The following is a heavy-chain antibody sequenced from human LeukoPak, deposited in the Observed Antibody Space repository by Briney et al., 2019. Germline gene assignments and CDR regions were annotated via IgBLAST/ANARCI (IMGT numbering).Heavy chain of an antibody. CDR3: TRSGYCSGGNCNSYFDS. CDR1: GFTFSTYW. V-gene: IGHV3-74*01. J-gene: IGHJ4*02. CDR2: INSDETTT. Sequence: GTSLRLSCAASGFTFSTYWMHWVRQAPGKGLVWVSRINSDETTTRYADSVKGRFTISRDNAKSTLYLEMNSLRAEDTAMYYCTRSGYCSGGNCNSYFDSWGQGTLVTVSS. D-gene: IGHD2-15*01.